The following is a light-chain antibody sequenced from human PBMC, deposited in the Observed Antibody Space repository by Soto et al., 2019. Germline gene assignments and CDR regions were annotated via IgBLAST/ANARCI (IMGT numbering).Light chain of an antibody. CDR2: GAS. V-gene: IGKV3-20*01. CDR3: QQYGGSPPVT. Sequence: EIVLTQSPGTLSLSPGERATLSCRASQSVSSSYLAWYQQKPGQAPRLLIYGASSRATGIPDRFSGSGSGTDFALNISRREPEDLAVYYCQQYGGSPPVTFGQGTKVEI. CDR1: QSVSSSY. J-gene: IGKJ1*01.